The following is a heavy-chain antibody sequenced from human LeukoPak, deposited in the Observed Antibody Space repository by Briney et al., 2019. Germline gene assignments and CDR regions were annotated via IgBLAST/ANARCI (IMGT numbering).Heavy chain of an antibody. CDR3: AKPGHYYDSSGYYPSDF. CDR1: GGSLDNTTYY. Sequence: SETLSLTCTVSGGSLDNTTYYWGWIRQPPGKGLEWIGSFYYSGSTYYNPSVKSRVTISVDTSKSQLSLKLNSVTAADTAVYYCAKPGHYYDSSGYYPSDFWGRGTLVTVSS. CDR2: FYYSGST. J-gene: IGHJ4*02. V-gene: IGHV4-39*01. D-gene: IGHD3-22*01.